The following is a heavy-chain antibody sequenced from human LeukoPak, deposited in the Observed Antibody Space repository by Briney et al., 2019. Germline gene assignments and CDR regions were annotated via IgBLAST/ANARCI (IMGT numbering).Heavy chain of an antibody. J-gene: IGHJ4*02. Sequence: PGGSLRLSCTASGLTFSSYAMSWVRQAPGKGLEWVSSISGSGGATYYADSVKGRLIISRDNSRNTLYLQMNSLRAEDTAVYYCAKGYCFNGVCRLFDCWGQGTLVTVSS. CDR2: ISGSGGAT. CDR3: AKGYCFNGVCRLFDC. D-gene: IGHD2-8*01. CDR1: GLTFSSYA. V-gene: IGHV3-23*01.